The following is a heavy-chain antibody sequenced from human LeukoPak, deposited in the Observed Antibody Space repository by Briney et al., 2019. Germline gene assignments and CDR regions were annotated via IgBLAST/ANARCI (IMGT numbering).Heavy chain of an antibody. CDR1: GFSFSGHW. J-gene: IGHJ4*02. CDR2: ISPTGSTT. CDR3: ARGPNSDWSGLDF. Sequence: GGSLRLSCTASGFSFSGHWMHWARHLPGKGLVWVSRISPTGSTTSYADSVKGRFTVSRDNAKNTLYLQVNNLRAEDTAVYYCARGPNSDWSGLDFWGQGTLLTVSS. D-gene: IGHD3-9*01. V-gene: IGHV3-74*01.